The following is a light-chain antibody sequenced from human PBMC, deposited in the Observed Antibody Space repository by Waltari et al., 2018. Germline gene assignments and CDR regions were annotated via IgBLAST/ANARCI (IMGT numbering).Light chain of an antibody. J-gene: IGKJ4*01. V-gene: IGKV3-11*01. CDR1: QSVSSY. CDR2: DAS. Sequence: EIVLTQSPATLSLSPGERATLSCRASQSVSSYLAWYQQQPGQAPRLLIYDASNRATGIPARFSGSGSGTDFTLTISSLEPEDFAVYYCQQRSNWPPALTFGGGTKVEIK. CDR3: QQRSNWPPALT.